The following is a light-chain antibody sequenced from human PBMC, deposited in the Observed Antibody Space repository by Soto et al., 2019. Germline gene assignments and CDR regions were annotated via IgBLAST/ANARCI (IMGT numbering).Light chain of an antibody. J-gene: IGLJ1*01. CDR2: DVS. Sequence: QSVLTQPASVSGSPGQSITISCTGTSSDVGGYNYVSWYQQQPGKAPKLMIYDVSNRPSGISNRFSGSKSGNTASLTLSGLQAEDEADYSCSSYTSSSTYVFGTGTKVTVL. V-gene: IGLV2-14*01. CDR1: SSDVGGYNY. CDR3: SSYTSSSTYV.